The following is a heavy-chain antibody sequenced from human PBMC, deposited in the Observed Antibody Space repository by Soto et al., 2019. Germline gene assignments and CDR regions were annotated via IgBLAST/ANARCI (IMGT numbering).Heavy chain of an antibody. V-gene: IGHV1-69*13. D-gene: IGHD2-15*01. J-gene: IGHJ6*02. Sequence: RASVKVSCKASGGTFSSYAISWVRQAPGQGLEWMGGTIPIFGTANYAQKFQGRVTITADESTSTAYMELSSLRSEDTAVYYCARVEVVVVAATRYYYYYGMDVWGQGTTVTVSS. CDR3: ARVEVVVVAATRYYYYYGMDV. CDR2: TIPIFGTA. CDR1: GGTFSSYA.